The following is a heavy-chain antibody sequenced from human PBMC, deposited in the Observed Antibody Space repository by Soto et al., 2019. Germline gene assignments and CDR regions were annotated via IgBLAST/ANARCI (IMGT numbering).Heavy chain of an antibody. V-gene: IGHV3-48*03. CDR1: GFTFSSYE. D-gene: IGHD3-16*01. CDR2: ISSSGSTI. Sequence: GGSLRLSCAASGFTFSSYEMNWVRQAPGKGLEWVSYISSSGSTIYYADSVKGRFTISRDNAKNSLYLQMNSLRAEDTAVYYCARVKRRYYDYVWGSYGKWGQGTRVTVS. J-gene: IGHJ4*02. CDR3: ARVKRRYYDYVWGSYGK.